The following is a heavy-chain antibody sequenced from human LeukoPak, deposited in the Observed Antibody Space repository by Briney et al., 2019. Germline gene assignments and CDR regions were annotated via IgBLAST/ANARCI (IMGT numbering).Heavy chain of an antibody. D-gene: IGHD3-9*01. J-gene: IGHJ6*02. CDR1: GFTFTSSA. CDR2: IVVGSGNT. V-gene: IGHV1-58*02. Sequence: GASVKVSCKASGFTFTSSAMQWVRQARGQRLEWIGWIVVGSGNTNYAQKFQERVTITRDMSTSTAYMELSSLRSEDTAAYYCARGVLYYDILTGYYFRTTGYYGMDVWGQGTTVTVSS. CDR3: ARGVLYYDILTGYYFRTTGYYGMDV.